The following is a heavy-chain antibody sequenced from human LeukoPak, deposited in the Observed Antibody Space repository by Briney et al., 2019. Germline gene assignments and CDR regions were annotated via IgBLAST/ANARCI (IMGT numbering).Heavy chain of an antibody. CDR3: ARGPFSFSYLSGYYYMDV. CDR2: IIPIFGTA. J-gene: IGHJ6*03. Sequence: GASVKVSCKASGGTSSSYAISWVRQAPGQGLEWMGGIIPIFGTANYAQKFQGRVTITTDGSTSTAYMELSSLRSEDTAVYYCARGPFSFSYLSGYYYMDVWGKGTTVTVSS. D-gene: IGHD3-10*01. V-gene: IGHV1-69*05. CDR1: GGTSSSYA.